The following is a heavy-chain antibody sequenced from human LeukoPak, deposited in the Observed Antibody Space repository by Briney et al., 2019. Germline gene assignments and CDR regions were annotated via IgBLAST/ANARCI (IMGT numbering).Heavy chain of an antibody. Sequence: ASVKVSCKASGYTFTSYGISWVRQAPGQGLEWMGWISAYNGNTNYAQKLQGRATMTTDTSTSTAYMELRSLRSDDTAVYYCARDRDYDILTGYISPYYFDYWGQGTLVTVSS. V-gene: IGHV1-18*01. CDR1: GYTFTSYG. J-gene: IGHJ4*02. CDR3: ARDRDYDILTGYISPYYFDY. CDR2: ISAYNGNT. D-gene: IGHD3-9*01.